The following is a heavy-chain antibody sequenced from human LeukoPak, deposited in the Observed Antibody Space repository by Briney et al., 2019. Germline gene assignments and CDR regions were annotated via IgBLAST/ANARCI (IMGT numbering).Heavy chain of an antibody. V-gene: IGHV3-11*04. Sequence: GGSLRLSCAASGLTVSSNCMSWVRQAPGKGLEWVSSISRGGSPIFYADSVRGRFTTSRDNAKKSLFLQMTSLRAEDTAVYYCTRVSWRGEIFWGQGTLVSVSS. CDR3: TRVSWRGEIF. CDR1: GLTVSSNC. J-gene: IGHJ4*02. CDR2: ISRGGSPI. D-gene: IGHD3-3*01.